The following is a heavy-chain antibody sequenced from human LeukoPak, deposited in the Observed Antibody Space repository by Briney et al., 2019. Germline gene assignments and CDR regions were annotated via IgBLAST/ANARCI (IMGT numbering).Heavy chain of an antibody. D-gene: IGHD1-1*01. CDR3: ARGTRGSDSSFDF. V-gene: IGHV4-59*08. J-gene: IGHJ4*02. Sequence: SETLSLTCTVSGGSISSYYWSWIRQPPGKGLEWIGYIYYSGSTNYNPSLKSRVTISVDTSKNQFSLKLSSVTAADTAVYYCARGTRGSDSSFDFWGQGTLVTVSS. CDR2: IYYSGST. CDR1: GGSISSYY.